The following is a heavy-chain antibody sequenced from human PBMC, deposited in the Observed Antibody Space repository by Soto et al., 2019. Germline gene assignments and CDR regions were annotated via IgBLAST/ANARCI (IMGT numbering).Heavy chain of an antibody. CDR3: ARDHYYDFWSGYDRGYYYYGMDV. D-gene: IGHD3-3*01. J-gene: IGHJ6*02. CDR2: IYHSGST. CDR1: GGSISSSNW. Sequence: QVQLQESGPGLVKPSGTLSLTCAVSGGSISSSNWWSWVRQPPGKGLEWIGEIYHSGSTNYNPSLKSRDTISVDKSKNQFSLKLSSVTAADTDVYYCARDHYYDFWSGYDRGYYYYGMDVWGQGTTVTVSS. V-gene: IGHV4-4*02.